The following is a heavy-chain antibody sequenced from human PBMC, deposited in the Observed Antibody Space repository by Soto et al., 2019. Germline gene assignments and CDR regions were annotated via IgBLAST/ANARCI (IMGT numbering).Heavy chain of an antibody. CDR2: FDPEDGET. V-gene: IGHV1-24*01. CDR1: GYTLTELS. CDR3: ATISIAAAGYYYYGMDV. J-gene: IGHJ6*02. D-gene: IGHD6-13*01. Sequence: GASVKVSCKVSGYTLTELSMHWVRRAPGKGLEWMGGFDPEDGETIYAQKFQGRVTMTEDTSTDTAYMELSSLRSEDTAVYYCATISIAAAGYYYYGMDVWGQGTTVTVSS.